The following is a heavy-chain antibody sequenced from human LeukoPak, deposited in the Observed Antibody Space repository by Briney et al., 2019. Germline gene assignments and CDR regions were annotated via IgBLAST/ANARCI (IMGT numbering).Heavy chain of an antibody. J-gene: IGHJ4*02. CDR2: IYSGGGT. CDR1: GLSVSSTY. Sequence: PGGSLRLSCAASGLSVSSTYMTWVRQAPGKGLEWVSVIYSGGGTNYADSLKGRFSISRDNSKNPLYLQMNSLRAEDTAVYYCVGEGRYWGQGTLVTVSS. V-gene: IGHV3-53*01. D-gene: IGHD4-17*01. CDR3: VGEGRY.